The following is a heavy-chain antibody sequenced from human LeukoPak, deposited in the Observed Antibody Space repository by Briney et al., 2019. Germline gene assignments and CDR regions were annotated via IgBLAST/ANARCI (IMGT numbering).Heavy chain of an antibody. CDR1: GGSISSYY. CDR2: IYTSGST. J-gene: IGHJ4*02. D-gene: IGHD6-19*01. CDR3: ARDLSHSGWYQEGY. V-gene: IGHV4-4*07. Sequence: SETLSLTCTVSGGSISSYYWSWIRQPAGKGLEWIGRIYTSGSTNYNPSLKSRVTMSVDTSKNQFSLKLTFVTAADTAVYYCARDLSHSGWYQEGYWGQGTLVTVSS.